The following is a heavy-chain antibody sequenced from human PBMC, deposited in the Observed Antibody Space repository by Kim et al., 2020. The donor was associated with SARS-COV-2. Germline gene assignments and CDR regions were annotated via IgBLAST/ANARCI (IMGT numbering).Heavy chain of an antibody. CDR2: VNPHSGNS. V-gene: IGHV1-8*01. D-gene: IGHD6-19*01. J-gene: IGHJ4*02. CDR1: GYTFTSYD. Sequence: ASVKVSCRTSGYTFTSYDINWVRQATGQGPEWMGWVNPHSGNSGYAQKFQGRLKMTTNTAINTAYMELSSLRCDDTAVYYCATGPSGWYDFWGQGTLVTVPS. CDR3: ATGPSGWYDF.